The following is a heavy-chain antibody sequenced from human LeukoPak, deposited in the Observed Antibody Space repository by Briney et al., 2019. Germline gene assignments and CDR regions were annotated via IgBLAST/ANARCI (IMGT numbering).Heavy chain of an antibody. Sequence: GGSLRLSSAASGFTFDDYGMSWVRQAPGKGLEWVSGINWNGGSTGYADSVKGRFTISRDNAKNSLYLQMNSLRAEDTALYYCARDWGYYYDSSGYYRRAPFDYWGQGTLVTVSS. D-gene: IGHD3-22*01. J-gene: IGHJ4*02. CDR2: INWNGGST. V-gene: IGHV3-20*04. CDR3: ARDWGYYYDSSGYYRRAPFDY. CDR1: GFTFDDYG.